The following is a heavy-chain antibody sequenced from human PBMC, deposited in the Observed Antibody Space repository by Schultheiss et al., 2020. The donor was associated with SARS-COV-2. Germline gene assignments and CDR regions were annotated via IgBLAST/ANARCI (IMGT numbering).Heavy chain of an antibody. CDR3: ARVYDYVWGSYRYDY. D-gene: IGHD3-16*02. V-gene: IGHV1-18*04. CDR2: ISAYNGNT. Sequence: ASVKVSCKASGYTFTSYGISWVRQAPGQGLEWMGWISAYNGNTNYAQKLQGRVTMTTDTSTSTAYMELRSLRSDDTAVYYCARVYDYVWGSYRYDYWGQGTLVTVSS. J-gene: IGHJ4*02. CDR1: GYTFTSYG.